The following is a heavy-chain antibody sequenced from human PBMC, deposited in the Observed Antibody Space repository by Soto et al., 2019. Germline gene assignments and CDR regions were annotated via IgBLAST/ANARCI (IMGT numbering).Heavy chain of an antibody. CDR3: ARDVVRITIFGVVPKVYYYYGMDV. CDR2: INPSGGST. CDR1: GYTFTSYY. J-gene: IGHJ6*02. V-gene: IGHV1-46*01. D-gene: IGHD3-3*01. Sequence: ASGKVSCKASGYTFTSYYMHWVRQAPGQGLEWMGIINPSGGSTSYAQKFQGRVTMTRDTSTSTVYMELSSLRSEDTAVYYCARDVVRITIFGVVPKVYYYYGMDVWGQGTTVTVSS.